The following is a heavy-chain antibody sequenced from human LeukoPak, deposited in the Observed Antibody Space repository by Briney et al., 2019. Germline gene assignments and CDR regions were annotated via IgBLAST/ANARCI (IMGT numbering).Heavy chain of an antibody. D-gene: IGHD3-3*01. V-gene: IGHV3-33*01. CDR1: GFTFSSYG. CDR3: ARGDYDFWRRGEYFQH. Sequence: GGSLRLSCAASGFTFSSYGMHWVRQAPGKGLEWVAVIWYDGSNKYYVDSVKGRFTISRDNSKNTLYLQMNSLRAEDTAVYYCARGDYDFWRRGEYFQHWGQGTLVTVSS. J-gene: IGHJ1*01. CDR2: IWYDGSNK.